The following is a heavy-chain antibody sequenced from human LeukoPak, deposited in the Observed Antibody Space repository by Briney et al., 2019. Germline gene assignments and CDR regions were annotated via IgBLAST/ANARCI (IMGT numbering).Heavy chain of an antibody. D-gene: IGHD3-22*01. CDR3: ATLAGYYDCSGYYYLDY. CDR2: FDPEDGET. Sequence: ASVKVSCKVSGYTLTELSMHWVRQAPGKGVEWMGGFDPEDGETIYAQKFQGRVTMTEDTSTDTAYMELSSLRSEDTAVYYCATLAGYYDCSGYYYLDYWGQGTLVTVSS. J-gene: IGHJ4*02. V-gene: IGHV1-24*01. CDR1: GYTLTELS.